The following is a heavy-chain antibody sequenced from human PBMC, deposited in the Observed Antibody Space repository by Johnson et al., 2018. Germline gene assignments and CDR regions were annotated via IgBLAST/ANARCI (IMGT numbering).Heavy chain of an antibody. CDR3: AKDVGWGPRGDYMDV. J-gene: IGHJ6*03. CDR1: GFTFSTYA. CDR2: ISNDGNNK. Sequence: VQLLESGGGVVQPGRSLRLSCAASGFTFSTYAMHWVRQAPGKGLEWVAVISNDGNNKYYADSVKGRFTISRDNSKNTLYLQMNSLRAEDTAVYYCAKDVGWGPRGDYMDVWGKGTTVTVSS. V-gene: IGHV3-30*04. D-gene: IGHD3-16*01.